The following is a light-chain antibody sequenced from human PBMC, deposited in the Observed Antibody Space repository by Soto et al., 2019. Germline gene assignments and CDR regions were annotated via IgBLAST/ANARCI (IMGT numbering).Light chain of an antibody. CDR1: QSIGNY. V-gene: IGKV3-11*01. Sequence: EIVLTQSPATLSLSPGQRATLSCRASQSIGNYLAWYQQKPGQAPRLLMYDASTRDTGIPARFSGSGSGTDFTLTSSSIEPEDFAVYHCQQRRNWITFGGGTKVEIK. CDR3: QQRRNWIT. CDR2: DAS. J-gene: IGKJ4*01.